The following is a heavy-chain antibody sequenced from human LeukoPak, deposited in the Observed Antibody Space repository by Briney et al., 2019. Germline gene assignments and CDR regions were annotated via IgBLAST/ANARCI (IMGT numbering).Heavy chain of an antibody. J-gene: IGHJ4*02. D-gene: IGHD3/OR15-3a*01. CDR1: GGSISSYY. V-gene: IGHV4-59*01. CDR2: IYYSGST. Sequence: SETLSLTRTVSGGSISSYYWNWIRQPPGKGLEWIGYIYYSGSTKYNPSIKSRVTISVDTSKNQFSLKLSFVTAADTAVYYCARVEIGPSGNVIDYWGQGTLVTVSS. CDR3: ARVEIGPSGNVIDY.